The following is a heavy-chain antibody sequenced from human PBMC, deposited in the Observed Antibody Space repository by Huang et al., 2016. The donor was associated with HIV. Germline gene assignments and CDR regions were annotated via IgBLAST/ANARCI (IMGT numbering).Heavy chain of an antibody. D-gene: IGHD1-1*01. CDR2: ISADNGNT. CDR3: ARDHWYPLQNWFDL. Sequence: QVELVQSGAEVKRPGASVRVSCKAAGYIFTKYGINWVRQAPGQGLEWMGWISADNGNTNYAEKLQGRVTLTRDTSATTAYMELRDVTSADTAVYYCARDHWYPLQNWFDLWGQGTLVTVSS. J-gene: IGHJ5*01. CDR1: GYIFTKYG. V-gene: IGHV1-18*01.